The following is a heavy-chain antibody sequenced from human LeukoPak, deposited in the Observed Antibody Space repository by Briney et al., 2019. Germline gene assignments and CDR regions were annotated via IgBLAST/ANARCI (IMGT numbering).Heavy chain of an antibody. D-gene: IGHD3-22*01. CDR3: ARDITIIVVVNYQDHHTDAFDI. CDR2: INHSGST. Sequence: SETLSLTCAVYGGSFSGYYWSSIRQPPGKGLEWIGEINHSGSTNYNPSLKSRVTISVDTSKNQFSLKLSSVTAADTAVYYCARDITIIVVVNYQDHHTDAFDIWGQGTMVTVSS. V-gene: IGHV4-34*01. J-gene: IGHJ3*02. CDR1: GGSFSGYY.